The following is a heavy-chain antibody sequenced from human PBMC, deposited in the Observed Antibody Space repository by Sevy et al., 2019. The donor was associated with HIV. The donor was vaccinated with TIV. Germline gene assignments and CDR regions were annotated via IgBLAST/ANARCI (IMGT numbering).Heavy chain of an antibody. Sequence: ASVNVSCKASGGTFSSYAISWVRQAPGQGLEWMGGIIPIFGTANYAQKFQGRVTITADESTSTAYMELSSLRSEDTAVYYCASGRDGYNSIGLGWGQGTLVTVSS. CDR2: IIPIFGTA. CDR3: ASGRDGYNSIGLG. D-gene: IGHD5-12*01. J-gene: IGHJ4*02. V-gene: IGHV1-69*13. CDR1: GGTFSSYA.